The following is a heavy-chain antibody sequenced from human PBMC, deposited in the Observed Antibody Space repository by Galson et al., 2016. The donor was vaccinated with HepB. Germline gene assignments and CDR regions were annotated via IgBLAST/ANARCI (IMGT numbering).Heavy chain of an antibody. J-gene: IGHJ2*01. CDR2: ISYDRNNK. D-gene: IGHD4-17*01. CDR3: TREETVTTRWYFDL. Sequence: SLRLSCAASGFTFSSFAIHWVRQAPGKGLEWVAVISYDRNNKYYADSVKGRFTISRDNSKNTLYLQMNSLRAEDTAVYYCTREETVTTRWYFDLWGRGTLVTVSS. CDR1: GFTFSSFA. V-gene: IGHV3-30-3*01.